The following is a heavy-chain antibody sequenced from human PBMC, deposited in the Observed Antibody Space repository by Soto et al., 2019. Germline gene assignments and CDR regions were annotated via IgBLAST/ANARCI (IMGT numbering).Heavy chain of an antibody. Sequence: EVKKPGSSVKVSCKASGGTFSSYTISWVRQAPGQGLEWMGRIIPILGIANYAQKFQGRVTXTADKSTSTAYMELSSLRSEDTAVYYCARDPPYCGGDCYSDYFDYWGQGTLVTVSS. J-gene: IGHJ4*02. V-gene: IGHV1-69*04. CDR3: ARDPPYCGGDCYSDYFDY. CDR1: GGTFSSYT. D-gene: IGHD2-21*02. CDR2: IIPILGIA.